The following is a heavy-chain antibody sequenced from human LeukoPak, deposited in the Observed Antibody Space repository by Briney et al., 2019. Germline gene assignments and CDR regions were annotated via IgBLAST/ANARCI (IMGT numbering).Heavy chain of an antibody. CDR1: GYTFTSYA. CDR3: ARRPPSYSDNSGTYYLGGFDY. Sequence: ASVKVSCKASGYTFTSYAMNWVRQAPGQGLEWMGWINTNTGNPTYAQGFTGRFVFSLDTSVSTAYLQISSLKAEDTAVYYCARRPPSYSDNSGTYYLGGFDYWGQGTLVTVSS. CDR2: INTNTGNP. V-gene: IGHV7-4-1*02. J-gene: IGHJ4*02. D-gene: IGHD3-10*01.